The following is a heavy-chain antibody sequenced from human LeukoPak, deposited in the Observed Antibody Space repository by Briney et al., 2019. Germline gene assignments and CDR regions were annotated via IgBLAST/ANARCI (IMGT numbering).Heavy chain of an antibody. V-gene: IGHV5-51*01. CDR3: ARLPRVDYDYVWRSYQWVSSNHENWFDP. J-gene: IGHJ5*02. Sequence: GESLKISCKGSGYSFTSYWIGWVRQMPGKGLEWMGIIYPGDSDTRYSLSFQGQVTISADKSISTAYLQWSSLKASDTAMYYCARLPRVDYDYVWRSYQWVSSNHENWFDPWGQGTLVTVSS. CDR1: GYSFTSYW. D-gene: IGHD3-16*02. CDR2: IYPGDSDT.